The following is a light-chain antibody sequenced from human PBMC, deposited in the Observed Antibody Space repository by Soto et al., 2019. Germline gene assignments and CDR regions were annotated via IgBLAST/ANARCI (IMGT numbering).Light chain of an antibody. V-gene: IGKV1-5*01. CDR1: QSISSW. Sequence: DIQMTQCPSNLSASLGDRVTLTFRASQSISSWLAWYQQKPGKAPKLLIYEASNLESGVPSRFSGSGSGTEFTLTIGGLQPDDFATYYCQQFNSYPITFGQGTRLEIK. CDR2: EAS. J-gene: IGKJ5*01. CDR3: QQFNSYPIT.